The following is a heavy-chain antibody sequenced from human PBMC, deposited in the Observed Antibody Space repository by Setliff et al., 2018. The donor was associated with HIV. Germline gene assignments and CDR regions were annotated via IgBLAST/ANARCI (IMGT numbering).Heavy chain of an antibody. D-gene: IGHD3-10*01. CDR2: ITGNEDST. J-gene: IGHJ6*03. CDR3: ARQAYDINMVRGVIAPRFHYYMDV. V-gene: IGHV3-64*02. CDR1: GFSLSDYT. Sequence: PGGSLRLSCAASGFSLSDYTMHWVRQAPGKGLEYVSGITGNEDSTYYADSVKGRFTISRDNSKNTLYLQMGSLRPEDVAVYYCARQAYDINMVRGVIAPRFHYYMDVWGKGTTVTVSS.